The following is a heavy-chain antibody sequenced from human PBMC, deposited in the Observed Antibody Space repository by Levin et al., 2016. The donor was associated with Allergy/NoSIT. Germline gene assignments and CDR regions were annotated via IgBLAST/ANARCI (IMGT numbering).Heavy chain of an antibody. V-gene: IGHV4-30-2*01. J-gene: IGHJ5*02. D-gene: IGHD3-10*01. CDR3: GRGQGSGTFGAALNRIDP. Sequence: SETLSLTCAVSGGSISSGYYSLTWIRQPPGKGLEYIGFIYRSETTYYNPSLKSRVTMSVDRSRNQFSLRLTSVTAADTAVYFCGRGQGSGTFGAALNRIDPWGQGHLVTVSS. CDR2: IYRSETT. CDR1: GGSISSGYYS.